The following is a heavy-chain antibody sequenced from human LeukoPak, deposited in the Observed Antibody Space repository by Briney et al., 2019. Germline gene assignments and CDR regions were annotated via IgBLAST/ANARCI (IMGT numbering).Heavy chain of an antibody. CDR1: GYTFTSYY. V-gene: IGHV1-46*01. CDR2: INPSGGST. Sequence: ASVKVSCKASGYTFTSYYMHWVRQAPGQGLEWMGIINPSGGSTSYAQKFQGRVTMTWDTSTGTVYMELSSLRSEDTAVYYCARDIGVKGYFDYWGQGTLVTVSS. D-gene: IGHD3-10*01. CDR3: ARDIGVKGYFDY. J-gene: IGHJ4*02.